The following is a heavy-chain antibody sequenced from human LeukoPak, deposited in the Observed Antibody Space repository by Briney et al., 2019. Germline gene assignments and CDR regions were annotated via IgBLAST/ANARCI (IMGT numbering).Heavy chain of an antibody. V-gene: IGHV3-30*18. D-gene: IGHD2-2*01. CDR1: GFTFSSYG. Sequence: PGGSLRLSCAASGFTFSSYGMHWVRQAPGKGLEWVAVISYDGSNKYYADSVKGRFTISRDNSKNTLYLQMNSLRAEDTAVYYCAKDHAGYCSSNNCHELQDWGQGTLVTVSS. CDR2: ISYDGSNK. J-gene: IGHJ4*02. CDR3: AKDHAGYCSSNNCHELQD.